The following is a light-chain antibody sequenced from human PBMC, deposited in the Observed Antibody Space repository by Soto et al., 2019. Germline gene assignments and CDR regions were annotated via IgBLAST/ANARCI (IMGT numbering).Light chain of an antibody. J-gene: IGLJ2*01. Sequence: QSALTQSPSASGSPGQSVTISCTGTSSDVGGYNYVSWYQQYPGKAPKLMIYEVSKRPSGVPDRFSGSKSGNTASLSVSGLQAEDEADYYCSSYAGSNNVVFGGGTKVTVL. CDR3: SSYAGSNNVV. V-gene: IGLV2-8*01. CDR2: EVS. CDR1: SSDVGGYNY.